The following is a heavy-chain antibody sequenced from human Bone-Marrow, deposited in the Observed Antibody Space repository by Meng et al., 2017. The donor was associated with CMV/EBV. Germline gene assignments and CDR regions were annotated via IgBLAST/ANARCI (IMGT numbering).Heavy chain of an antibody. Sequence: SVKVSCKASGFTFTSSDVQWVRQARGQRLEWIGWIVVGSGNTNYAQKFQERVTITRDMSTSTAYMELSSLRSEDTAVYYCAAEVLPGKAAAGTHIYYYYGMDVWGQGTTVTVSS. J-gene: IGHJ6*02. D-gene: IGHD6-13*01. V-gene: IGHV1-58*01. CDR1: GFTFTSSD. CDR2: IVVGSGNT. CDR3: AAEVLPGKAAAGTHIYYYYGMDV.